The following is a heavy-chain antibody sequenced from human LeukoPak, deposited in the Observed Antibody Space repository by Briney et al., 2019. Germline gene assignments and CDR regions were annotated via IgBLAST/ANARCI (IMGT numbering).Heavy chain of an antibody. V-gene: IGHV4-4*07. CDR1: GGSISSYY. CDR2: IYTSGST. D-gene: IGHD2-2*02. CDR3: ARGDCSSTSCYNHLFDY. Sequence: PSETLSLTCTVSGGSISSYYWSWIRQPAGKGLEWIGRIYTSGSTNYNPSLKSRVTMSVDTSKNQFSLKLSSVTAADTAVYYCARGDCSSTSCYNHLFDYWGQGTLVTVSS. J-gene: IGHJ4*02.